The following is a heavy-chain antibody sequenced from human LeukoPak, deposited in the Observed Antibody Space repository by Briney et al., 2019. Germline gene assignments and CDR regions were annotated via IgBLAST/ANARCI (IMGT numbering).Heavy chain of an antibody. CDR3: ARAEAAGDNRGGYYYFYMDV. V-gene: IGHV3-23*01. CDR2: ITASGATT. CDR1: GFTFSAHH. D-gene: IGHD6-25*01. J-gene: IGHJ6*03. Sequence: GGSLRLSCATSGFTFSAHHMNWVRQAPGKGLEWVSGITASGATTYYADSVKGRFTISRDSSQRTLSLQMNSMRAEDKAVYYCARAEAAGDNRGGYYYFYMDVWGKGTTVTVSS.